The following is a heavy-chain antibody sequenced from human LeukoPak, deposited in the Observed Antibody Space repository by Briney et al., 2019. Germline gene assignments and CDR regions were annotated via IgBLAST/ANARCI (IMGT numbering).Heavy chain of an antibody. J-gene: IGHJ4*02. Sequence: PGGSLRLSCAASGFTFSSYWMSWVRQAPGKGLEWVANIKQDGSERYYVDSVKGRFTISGDNAKNSLYLQLNSLRAEDTAVYYCARDGRPIDYWGQGTLVIVSS. CDR1: GFTFSSYW. V-gene: IGHV3-7*03. CDR2: IKQDGSER. CDR3: ARDGRPIDY.